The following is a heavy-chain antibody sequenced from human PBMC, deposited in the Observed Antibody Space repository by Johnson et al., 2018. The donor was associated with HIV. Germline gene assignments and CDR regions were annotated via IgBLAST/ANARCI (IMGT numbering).Heavy chain of an antibody. V-gene: IGHV3-64*07. CDR1: GFTFSSYA. J-gene: IGHJ3*01. D-gene: IGHD4-23*01. CDR3: AIPYFFDSGNYR. Sequence: VQLVESGGGLVQPGGSLRLSCEASGFTFSSYAMHWVRQAPGEGLEYVSAISRDGVNTFYADSVKDRFTIFRDNSKNKLYLQMGSLRPEDMGIYYCAIPYFFDSGNYRWGQGTVVTVSS. CDR2: ISRDGVNT.